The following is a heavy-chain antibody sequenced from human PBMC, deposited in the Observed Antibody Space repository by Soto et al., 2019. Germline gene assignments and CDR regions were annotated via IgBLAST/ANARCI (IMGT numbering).Heavy chain of an antibody. CDR2: IYPGDSDT. Sequence: PGESLKISGKGSGYSFTTNWIGWVRQMPGKGLEWMGIIYPGDSDTKYNPSFQGQVTISADKSITTTYLRWTSLKASDTAIYYCAASIFYYGMDVWGQGTTVTVSS. CDR3: AASIFYYGMDV. J-gene: IGHJ6*02. V-gene: IGHV5-51*01. CDR1: GYSFTTNW.